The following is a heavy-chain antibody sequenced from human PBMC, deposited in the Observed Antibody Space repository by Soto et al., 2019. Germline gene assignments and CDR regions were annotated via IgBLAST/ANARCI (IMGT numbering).Heavy chain of an antibody. D-gene: IGHD3-3*01. Sequence: GGSLRLSCAASGFTFSVSAMHWVRQASGKGLEWVGRIRNKADNYATAYAASVKGRFTISRDDSKNTAYLQMNSLKTEDTAVYYCTRHDSNYDFWSGSPPRYGMDVWGQGTTVTVSS. CDR1: GFTFSVSA. V-gene: IGHV3-73*01. J-gene: IGHJ6*02. CDR2: IRNKADNYAT. CDR3: TRHDSNYDFWSGSPPRYGMDV.